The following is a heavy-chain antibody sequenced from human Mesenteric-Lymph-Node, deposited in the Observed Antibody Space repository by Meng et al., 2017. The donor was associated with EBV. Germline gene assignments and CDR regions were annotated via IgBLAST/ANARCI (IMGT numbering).Heavy chain of an antibody. CDR1: EVSLSTNGVG. V-gene: IGHV2-5*02. J-gene: IGHJ4*02. CDR3: AHSRNYYGSGTYTFDY. D-gene: IGHD3-10*01. CDR2: IYWDDDK. Sequence: QIHLKESGPTLVKATQTLTLTCTFSEVSLSTNGVGVGWIRQPPGKALEWLALIYWDDDKRYSPSLKSRLTINKDTSKNEVVLTMTNMDRVDTATYYCAHSRNYYGSGTYTFDYWSQGTLVTVSS.